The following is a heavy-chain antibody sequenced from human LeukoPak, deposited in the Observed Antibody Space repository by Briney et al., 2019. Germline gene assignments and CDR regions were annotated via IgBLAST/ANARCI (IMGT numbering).Heavy chain of an antibody. CDR2: IHTTGST. V-gene: IGHV4-4*07. Sequence: SETLSLTCTVSGGSISDYYWSWIRQPAGKGLEWIGRIHTTGSTNYNPSLKSRVTMSVDTSKNQFSLKLSSVTAADTAVYYCARVRSGYYSRDYWGQGTLVTVSS. CDR1: GGSISDYY. D-gene: IGHD3-22*01. J-gene: IGHJ4*02. CDR3: ARVRSGYYSRDY.